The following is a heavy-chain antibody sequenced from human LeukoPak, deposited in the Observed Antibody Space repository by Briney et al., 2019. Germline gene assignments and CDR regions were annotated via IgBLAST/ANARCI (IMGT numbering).Heavy chain of an antibody. J-gene: IGHJ5*02. Sequence: PGGSLRLSCAASGFTFSSYSMNWVRQAPGKGLEWVSSISSSSSYICYADSVKGRFTISRDNAKNSLYLQMNSLRAEDTAVYYCARELHDIVVVPAAIKENWFDPWGQGTLVTVSS. V-gene: IGHV3-21*04. CDR2: ISSSSSYI. CDR1: GFTFSSYS. D-gene: IGHD2-2*01. CDR3: ARELHDIVVVPAAIKENWFDP.